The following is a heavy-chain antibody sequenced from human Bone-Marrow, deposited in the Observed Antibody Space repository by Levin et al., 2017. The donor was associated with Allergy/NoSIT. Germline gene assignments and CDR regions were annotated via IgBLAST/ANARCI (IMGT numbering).Heavy chain of an antibody. V-gene: IGHV1-69*13. Sequence: ASVKVSCKASGGTFSSYAISWVRQAPGQGLEWMGGIIPIFGTANYAQKFQGRVTITADESTSTAYMELSSLRSEDTAVYYCARVGSGYYRTFDYWGQGTLVTVSS. CDR3: ARVGSGYYRTFDY. D-gene: IGHD3-22*01. J-gene: IGHJ4*02. CDR2: IIPIFGTA. CDR1: GGTFSSYA.